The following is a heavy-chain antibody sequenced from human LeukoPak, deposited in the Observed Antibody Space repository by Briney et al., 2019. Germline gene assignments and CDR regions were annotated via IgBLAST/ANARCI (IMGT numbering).Heavy chain of an antibody. CDR2: ITGSGGST. J-gene: IGHJ4*02. Sequence: GGSLRLSCAASGFTFSSYAMSWVRQAPGKGLEWVSTITGSGGSTYYADSVKGRFTISRDNSKNTLYLQMNSLRADDTAVYYCAKDRGDDYVWGSYRSPYWGQGTLVTVSS. CDR3: AKDRGDDYVWGSYRSPY. V-gene: IGHV3-23*01. D-gene: IGHD3-16*02. CDR1: GFTFSSYA.